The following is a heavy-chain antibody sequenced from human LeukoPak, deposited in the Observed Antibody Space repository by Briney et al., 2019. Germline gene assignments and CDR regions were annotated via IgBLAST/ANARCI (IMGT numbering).Heavy chain of an antibody. Sequence: GGSLRLSCAVSGVTFSSYTIHWVRQAPGKGLEWVSSISALSTYIYYSDSVKGRFTISRDNVEKSAYLELSGLTAHDTAIYYCARGGIAGRPVYYYYMDVWGKGTTVTVSS. V-gene: IGHV3-21*01. D-gene: IGHD6-6*01. J-gene: IGHJ6*03. CDR1: GVTFSSYT. CDR2: ISALSTYI. CDR3: ARGGIAGRPVYYYYMDV.